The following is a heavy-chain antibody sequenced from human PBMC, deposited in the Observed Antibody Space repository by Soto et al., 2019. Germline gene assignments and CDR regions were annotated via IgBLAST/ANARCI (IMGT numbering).Heavy chain of an antibody. V-gene: IGHV3-33*01. Sequence: PGGSLRLSCAASGFTFSSYGMHWVRQAPGKGLEWVAVIWYDGSNKYYADSVTGRFTISRDNSKNTLYLQMNSLRAEDTAVYYCARVPRSTVTSYYFDYWGQGTLVTVSS. CDR1: GFTFSSYG. CDR3: ARVPRSTVTSYYFDY. J-gene: IGHJ4*02. D-gene: IGHD4-17*01. CDR2: IWYDGSNK.